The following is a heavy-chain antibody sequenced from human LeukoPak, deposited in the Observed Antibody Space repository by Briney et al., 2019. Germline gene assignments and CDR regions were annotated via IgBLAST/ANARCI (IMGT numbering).Heavy chain of an antibody. CDR2: INPSGGGT. Sequence: ASVKVSCKASGYTFTSYYMHWVRQAPGKGFKGMGIINPSGGGTNYAQKFQGRVTMTRNTSISTAYMELSRLRSDDTAVYYCARGTGVATIFWFDPWGQGTLVTVSS. J-gene: IGHJ5*02. CDR1: GYTFTSYY. D-gene: IGHD5-12*01. V-gene: IGHV1-2*02. CDR3: ARGTGVATIFWFDP.